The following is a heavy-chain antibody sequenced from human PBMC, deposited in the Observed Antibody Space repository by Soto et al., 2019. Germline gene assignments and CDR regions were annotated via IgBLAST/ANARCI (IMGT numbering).Heavy chain of an antibody. CDR1: GVTFSSYG. CDR3: AKDGGTYYYGSGSYWGYYYYMDV. J-gene: IGHJ6*03. V-gene: IGHV3-30*18. CDR2: ISYDGSNK. D-gene: IGHD3-10*01. Sequence: GGSLRLSGAACGVTFSSYGMHWVRQAPGKGLEWVAVISYDGSNKYYADSVKGRFTISRDNSKNTLYLQMNSLRAEDTAVYYCAKDGGTYYYGSGSYWGYYYYMDVWGKGTTVTVSS.